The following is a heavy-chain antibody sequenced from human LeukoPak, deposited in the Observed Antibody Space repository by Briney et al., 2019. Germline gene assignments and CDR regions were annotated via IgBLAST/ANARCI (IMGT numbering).Heavy chain of an antibody. Sequence: SVKVSCKASGGTFSSYAISWVRQAPGQGLEWMGRIIPILGIANYAQKFQGRVTITADKSTSTAYMELSSLRSEDTAVYYCARDRIAVGGWFDPWGQGTLVTVSS. CDR2: IIPILGIA. CDR3: ARDRIAVGGWFDP. J-gene: IGHJ5*02. V-gene: IGHV1-69*04. CDR1: GGTFSSYA. D-gene: IGHD1-26*01.